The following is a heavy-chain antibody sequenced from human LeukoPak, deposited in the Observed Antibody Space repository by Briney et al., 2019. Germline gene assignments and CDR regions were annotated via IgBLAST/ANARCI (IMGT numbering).Heavy chain of an antibody. J-gene: IGHJ4*02. CDR3: ARGGNGGYDILTGYYTLFDY. CDR2: ISSSSSTI. Sequence: SGGSLRLPCAASGFTFSSYSMNWVRQAPGKGLEWVSYISSSSSTIYYADSVKGRFTISRDNAKNSLYLQMNSLRAEDTAVYYCARGGNGGYDILTGYYTLFDYWGQGTLVTVSS. D-gene: IGHD3-9*01. CDR1: GFTFSSYS. V-gene: IGHV3-48*04.